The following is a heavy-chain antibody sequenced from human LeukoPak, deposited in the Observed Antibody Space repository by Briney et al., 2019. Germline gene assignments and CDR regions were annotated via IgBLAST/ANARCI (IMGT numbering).Heavy chain of an antibody. Sequence: SQTLSLTCTVSGGSINNGGYYWSWIRQHPGKGLEWIGYIYYSGSTNYNPSLKSRVTISVDTSKNQFSLKLSSVTAADTAVYYCAREVVVRDYYYGMDVWGQGTTVTVSS. CDR2: IYYSGST. CDR1: GGSINNGGYY. J-gene: IGHJ6*02. D-gene: IGHD2-2*01. V-gene: IGHV4-30-4*01. CDR3: AREVVVRDYYYGMDV.